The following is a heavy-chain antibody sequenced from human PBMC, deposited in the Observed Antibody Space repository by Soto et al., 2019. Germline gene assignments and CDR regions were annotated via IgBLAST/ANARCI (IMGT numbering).Heavy chain of an antibody. V-gene: IGHV3-48*02. CDR1: GFIFSVYS. D-gene: IGHD6-19*01. CDR2: ITSDTKTI. Sequence: EVQLVESGGDLVPRGGSLRLSCVASGFIFSVYSMNWVRQAPGKGLEWFAYITSDTKTIKYADSVKGRFTISRDNAKNSVYLQMNSLRDEDTAVYYCARSVEGHFDYWGQGTVVTVSS. CDR3: ARSVEGHFDY. J-gene: IGHJ4*02.